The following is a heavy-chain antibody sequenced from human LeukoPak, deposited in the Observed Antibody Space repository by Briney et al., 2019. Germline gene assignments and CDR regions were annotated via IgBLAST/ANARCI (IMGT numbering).Heavy chain of an antibody. D-gene: IGHD6-13*01. J-gene: IGHJ5*02. Sequence: GGSLRLSCAASGFTVSSNYMSWVRQAPGKGLEWVSVMYSGGNTYYADSVKGRFTISRDNSKNTLYLQMSSLRAEDTAVYYCVKDRSSWYKPNNWFDPWGQGTLVTVSS. CDR2: MYSGGNT. CDR1: GFTVSSNY. CDR3: VKDRSSWYKPNNWFDP. V-gene: IGHV3-53*05.